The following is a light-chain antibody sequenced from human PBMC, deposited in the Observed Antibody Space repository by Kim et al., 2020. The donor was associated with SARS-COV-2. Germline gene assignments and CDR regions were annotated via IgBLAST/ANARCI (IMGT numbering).Light chain of an antibody. CDR2: DVS. Sequence: GQSITISCTGTSSDVGGYNTVSWYQQHPGKAPKLVIYDVSNRPSGISNRFSGSRSGDTASLSISGLHAEDEADYYCTSYTSSNTWVFGGGTQLTVL. CDR3: TSYTSSNTWV. J-gene: IGLJ3*02. CDR1: SSDVGGYNT. V-gene: IGLV2-14*03.